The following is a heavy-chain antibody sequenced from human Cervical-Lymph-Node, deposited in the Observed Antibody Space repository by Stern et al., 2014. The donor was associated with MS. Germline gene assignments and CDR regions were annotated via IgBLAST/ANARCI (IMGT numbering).Heavy chain of an antibody. D-gene: IGHD6-13*01. CDR1: GGTFSKFP. J-gene: IGHJ5*02. Sequence: VQLVASGAEVTKPGSSVKVSCKASGGTFSKFPSSWVRQAPGQGLVWMGGIFPVFGTPTYAQEFRGRVTITADVSTSTVYMELSSLRSDDTAVYYCALSSETSDRWYSLGYDLWGQGTLVTVSS. CDR3: ALSSETSDRWYSLGYDL. CDR2: IFPVFGTP. V-gene: IGHV1-69*01.